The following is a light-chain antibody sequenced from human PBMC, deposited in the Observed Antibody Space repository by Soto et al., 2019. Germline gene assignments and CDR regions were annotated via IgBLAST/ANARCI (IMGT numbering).Light chain of an antibody. V-gene: IGLV1-51*01. J-gene: IGLJ2*01. CDR3: GTWDSSLSAGGVV. CDR2: DNN. CDR1: SSNIGNIY. Sequence: QSVLTQPPSVSAAPGQKVTISCSGSSSNIGNIYVSWYQQLPGTAPKLLIYDNNKRPSGIPDRFSGSKSGTSATLGITGLQTGDEADYYCGTWDSSLSAGGVVFGGGTKLTVL.